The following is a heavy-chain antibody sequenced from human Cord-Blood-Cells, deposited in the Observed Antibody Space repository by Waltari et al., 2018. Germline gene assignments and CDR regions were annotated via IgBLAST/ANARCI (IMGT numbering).Heavy chain of an antibody. Sequence: QVQLVQSGAEVKKPASSVKVSCKASGGTFSSYAISWVRQAPGQGLWWMGRIIPILGIANYAQKFQGRVTITADKSTSTAYMELSSLRSEDTAVYYCARDFNVVVPAAMSSDDAFDIWGQGTMVTVSS. CDR2: IIPILGIA. CDR1: GGTFSSYA. V-gene: IGHV1-69*04. D-gene: IGHD2-2*01. CDR3: ARDFNVVVPAAMSSDDAFDI. J-gene: IGHJ3*02.